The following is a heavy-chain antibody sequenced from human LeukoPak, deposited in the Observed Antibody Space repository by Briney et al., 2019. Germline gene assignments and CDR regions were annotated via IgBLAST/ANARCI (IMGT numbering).Heavy chain of an antibody. V-gene: IGHV4-59*08. CDR1: GGSISSYY. J-gene: IGHJ4*02. D-gene: IGHD1-26*01. CDR2: IYYSGST. CDR3: ARHRGSYSEYYFDY. Sequence: SETLSLTCNVSGGSISSYYWSWIRQPPGKGLEWIGYIYYSGSTNYNPSLKSRVTISVDTSKNQFSLKLSSVTAADTAVYYCARHRGSYSEYYFDYWGQGTLVTVSS.